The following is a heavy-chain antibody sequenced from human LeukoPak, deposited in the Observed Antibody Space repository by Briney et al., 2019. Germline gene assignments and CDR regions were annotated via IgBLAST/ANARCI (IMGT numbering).Heavy chain of an antibody. CDR1: GGSISSYY. V-gene: IGHV4-4*07. CDR2: IYTSGST. J-gene: IGHJ4*02. D-gene: IGHD2-2*01. CDR3: ARQAAANSIDY. Sequence: PSETLSLTCTVSGGSISSYYWSWIRQPAGKGLEWVGRIYTSGSTNYNPSLKSRVTMSVDTSKNQFSLKLTSATAADTAVYYCARQAAANSIDYWGQGTVVTVSS.